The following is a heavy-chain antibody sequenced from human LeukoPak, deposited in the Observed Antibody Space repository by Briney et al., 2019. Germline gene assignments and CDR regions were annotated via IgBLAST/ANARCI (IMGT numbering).Heavy chain of an antibody. CDR2: ISYDGSNK. Sequence: GGSLRLSCAGSGLTFSRMHWVRQAPGKGLEWVAVISYDGSNKYYADFVKGRFTISRDNSKNTLYLQMNSLRSEDTAVYYCAKDPQVPSSHFDDWGQGTLVTVSS. CDR3: AKDPQVPSSHFDD. J-gene: IGHJ4*02. CDR1: GLTFSR. D-gene: IGHD6-6*01. V-gene: IGHV3-30*18.